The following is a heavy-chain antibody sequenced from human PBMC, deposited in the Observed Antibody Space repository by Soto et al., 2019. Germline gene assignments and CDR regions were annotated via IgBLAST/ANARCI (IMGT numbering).Heavy chain of an antibody. J-gene: IGHJ6*02. CDR3: ARSRDGYSFYFYYGMDG. V-gene: IGHV3-30*03. Sequence: SLRLSCAASGFICTSYGMHWVRQAPGKGLEWMALILHDGSAEYYADSVKGRFTISRDNSKNTLYLQMNSLTAEDTAVYYCARSRDGYSFYFYYGMDGWGQGTTVTV. CDR2: ILHDGSAE. D-gene: IGHD4-4*01. CDR1: GFICTSYG.